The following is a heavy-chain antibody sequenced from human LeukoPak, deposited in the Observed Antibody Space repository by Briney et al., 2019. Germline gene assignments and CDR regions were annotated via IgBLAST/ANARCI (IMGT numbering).Heavy chain of an antibody. Sequence: PGGSLRLSCAASGFTFSSYDMHWVRQAPGKGLEWVGRMRSKANNYATGYATSVIGGFTISRDDSKNTRYLEMNSLKIEDTAVYFCTSQAGYSSSWETWGQGTLVTVSS. CDR3: TSQAGYSSSWET. V-gene: IGHV3-73*01. J-gene: IGHJ5*02. CDR1: GFTFSSYD. CDR2: MRSKANNYAT. D-gene: IGHD6-13*01.